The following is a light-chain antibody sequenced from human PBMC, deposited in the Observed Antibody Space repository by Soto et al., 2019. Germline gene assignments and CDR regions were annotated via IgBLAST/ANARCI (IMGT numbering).Light chain of an antibody. J-gene: IGLJ1*01. Sequence: QSALTQPASVSGSPGQSITISCTGSSSDVGTDNYVSWYQQRPGQGPKPMIFEVSNRPSGVSNRFSGSMSGNTASLTISGLQAVDEADYYCFFYTTTGTLVFGTGTKLTVL. V-gene: IGLV2-14*01. CDR1: SSDVGTDNY. CDR3: FFYTTTGTLV. CDR2: EVS.